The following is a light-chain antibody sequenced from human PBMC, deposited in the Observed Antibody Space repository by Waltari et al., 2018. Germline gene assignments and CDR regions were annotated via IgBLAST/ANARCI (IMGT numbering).Light chain of an antibody. Sequence: DIVMTQSPDSLAVSLGERATINCKSSQSVLYSSSNMHYLAWYQQKPGQPPKLLIYWASTRESGVPDRFSGSGSGTDFTLTISSLQAEDVAVYYCQQHYATPRTFGQGTKVEIK. CDR1: QSVLYSSSNMHY. V-gene: IGKV4-1*01. CDR2: WAS. CDR3: QQHYATPRT. J-gene: IGKJ1*01.